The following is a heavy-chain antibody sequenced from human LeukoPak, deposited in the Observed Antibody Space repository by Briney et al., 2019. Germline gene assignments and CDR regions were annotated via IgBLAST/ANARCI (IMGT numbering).Heavy chain of an antibody. CDR3: ARGDYSDYYYFDY. CDR2: ISGSGGNT. Sequence: GGSLRLSCAASGFTFSSYAMSWVRQAPGKGLGWVSAISGSGGNTYNADSVKGRFTISRDNSKNTLYLQMNSLRAEDTAVYYCARGDYSDYYYFDYWARESWSPSPQ. D-gene: IGHD4-11*01. CDR1: GFTFSSYA. V-gene: IGHV3-23*01. J-gene: IGHJ4*02.